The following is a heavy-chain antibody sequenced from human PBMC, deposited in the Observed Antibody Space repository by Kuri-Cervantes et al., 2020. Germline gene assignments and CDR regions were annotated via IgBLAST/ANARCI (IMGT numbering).Heavy chain of an antibody. CDR3: ARDVLGYCSGGSCYGTEYFQH. V-gene: IGHV4-30-2*01. CDR2: IYHSGST. CDR1: GGSISSGGYS. D-gene: IGHD2-15*01. J-gene: IGHJ1*01. Sequence: LRLSCAVSGGSISSGGYSWSWIRQPPGRGLEWIGYIYHSGSTYYNPSLKSRVTISVDRSKNQFSLKLSSVTAADTAVYYCARDVLGYCSGGSCYGTEYFQHWGQGTLVTVS.